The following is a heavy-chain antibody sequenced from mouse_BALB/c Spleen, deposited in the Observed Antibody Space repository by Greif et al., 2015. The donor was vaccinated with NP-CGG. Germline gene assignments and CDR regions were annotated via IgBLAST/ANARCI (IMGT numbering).Heavy chain of an antibody. CDR2: INPSTGYT. Sequence: QVHVKQSGAEQAKPGASVKMSCKASGYTFTSYWMHWVKQRPGQGLEWIGYINPSTGYTEYNQKFKDKATLTADKSSSTAYMQLSSLTSEDAAVYYCARRGTTVVASMDYWGQGTSVTVSS. D-gene: IGHD1-1*01. V-gene: IGHV1-7*01. CDR3: ARRGTTVVASMDY. CDR1: GYTFTSYW. J-gene: IGHJ4*01.